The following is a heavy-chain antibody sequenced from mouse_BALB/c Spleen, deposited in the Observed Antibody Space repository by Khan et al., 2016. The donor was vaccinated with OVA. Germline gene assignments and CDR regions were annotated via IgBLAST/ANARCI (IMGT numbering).Heavy chain of an antibody. V-gene: IGHV1-7*01. CDR2: INPSTGYT. CDR1: GYTFINYW. Sequence: QVQLQQSGAELAKPGASVKMSCKASGYTFINYWILWVKQRPGQGLEWIGYINPSTGYTEYNQNFKDKATLTADKSSSTDYMQLSSLTSEDSAVYYCARRGLRWDLDYWGQGTTLTVSS. D-gene: IGHD1-1*01. CDR3: ARRGLRWDLDY. J-gene: IGHJ2*01.